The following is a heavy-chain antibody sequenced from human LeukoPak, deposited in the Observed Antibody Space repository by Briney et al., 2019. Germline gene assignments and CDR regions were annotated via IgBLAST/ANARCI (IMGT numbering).Heavy chain of an antibody. CDR1: GFTFSDHY. CDR3: ARVTSYSAPDY. J-gene: IGHJ4*02. CDR2: TRNKANSYTT. Sequence: PGGSLRLSCAASGFTFSDHYMDWVRQAPGKGLEWVGRTRNKANSYTTEYAASVKGRFTISRDDSKNSLYQQMNSLKTEDTAVYYCARVTSYSAPDYWGQGTLVTVSS. V-gene: IGHV3-72*01. D-gene: IGHD1-26*01.